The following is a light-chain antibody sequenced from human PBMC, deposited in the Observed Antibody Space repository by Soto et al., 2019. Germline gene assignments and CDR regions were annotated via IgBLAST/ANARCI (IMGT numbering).Light chain of an antibody. CDR3: QHYNNWPLT. Sequence: EIEMTQSPATLSVSPGERATLSCRASQSVSSNLAWYQQKPGQAPRLLIYGASTRATDIPARFSGSGSGTEFILTISSLQSEDFAVYYCQHYNNWPLTFGGGTKGDIK. CDR1: QSVSSN. J-gene: IGKJ4*01. V-gene: IGKV3-15*01. CDR2: GAS.